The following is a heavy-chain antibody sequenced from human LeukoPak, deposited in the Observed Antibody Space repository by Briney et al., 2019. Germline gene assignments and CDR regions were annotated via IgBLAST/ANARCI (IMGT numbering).Heavy chain of an antibody. V-gene: IGHV4-39*07. J-gene: IGHJ4*02. Sequence: PSETLSLTCTVSGGSISSSSYYWGWIRQPPGKGLEWIGSIYYSGSTYYNPSLKSRVTISVDTSKHQFSLKLSSVTAADTAVYYCVKTNSWPDYYFDYWGQGTLVTVSS. CDR3: VKTNSWPDYYFDY. CDR2: IYYSGST. CDR1: GGSISSSSYY. D-gene: IGHD6-13*01.